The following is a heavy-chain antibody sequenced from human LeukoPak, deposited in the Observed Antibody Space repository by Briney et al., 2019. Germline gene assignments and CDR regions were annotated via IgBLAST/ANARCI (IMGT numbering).Heavy chain of an antibody. Sequence: GGSLRLSCAASGFTFSIYAMSWVRQAPGKGLQWVSSITSSGDGTYYADSGKGRFTISRDNSENMLYLQMNSLRVEDTAVYFCAKDRPNYYGSNGHYYRRDGDYWGQGTLVTVSS. J-gene: IGHJ4*02. CDR2: ITSSGDGT. D-gene: IGHD3-22*01. CDR1: GFTFSIYA. V-gene: IGHV3-23*01. CDR3: AKDRPNYYGSNGHYYRRDGDY.